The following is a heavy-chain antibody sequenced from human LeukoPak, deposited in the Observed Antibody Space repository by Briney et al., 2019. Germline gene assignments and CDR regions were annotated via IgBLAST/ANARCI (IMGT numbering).Heavy chain of an antibody. CDR2: ISPGDSDA. V-gene: IGHV5-51*01. CDR3: ARRYCSSTSCNPYFFDY. D-gene: IGHD2-2*01. Sequence: GESLKISCRGSGYTFTNYYIGWVRQTPGKGLEWMGIISPGDSDARYSPSFQGQVTISADKSISTAYLRWSSLKASDTAMYYCARRYCSSTSCNPYFFDYWGQGTLVTVSS. CDR1: GYTFTNYY. J-gene: IGHJ4*02.